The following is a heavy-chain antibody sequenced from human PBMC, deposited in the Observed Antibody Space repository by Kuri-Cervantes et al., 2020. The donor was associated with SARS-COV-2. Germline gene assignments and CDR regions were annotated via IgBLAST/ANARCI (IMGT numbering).Heavy chain of an antibody. CDR1: GFTFGNYW. CDR2: TNTDGSST. J-gene: IGHJ4*02. CDR3: ARAFLRGGSDY. V-gene: IGHV3-74*01. D-gene: IGHD1-26*01. Sequence: GESLKISCAASGFTFGNYWMHWVRQAPGKGLVWVSRTNTDGSSTSYADSVEGRFTISRDNAKNTLYLQMNSLRAEDTAVYYCARAFLRGGSDYWGQGTLVTVSS.